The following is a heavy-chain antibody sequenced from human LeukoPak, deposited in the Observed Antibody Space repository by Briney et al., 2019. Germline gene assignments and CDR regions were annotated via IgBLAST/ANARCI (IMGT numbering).Heavy chain of an antibody. V-gene: IGHV3-74*01. D-gene: IGHD3-16*01. CDR3: YVHHYYYYMDV. CDR1: GFTFSSYS. CDR2: INGDGSAT. J-gene: IGHJ6*03. Sequence: GSLRLSCAASGFTFSSYSMNWVRQAPGKGLVWVSRINGDGSATTYADPVKGRFTISRDNAKNTLYLQVNSLRAEDTAVYYCYVHHYYYYMDVWGKGTTVTVSS.